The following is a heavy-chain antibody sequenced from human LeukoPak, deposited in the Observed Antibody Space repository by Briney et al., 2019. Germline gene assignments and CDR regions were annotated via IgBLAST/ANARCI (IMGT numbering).Heavy chain of an antibody. Sequence: GGSLRLSCAASGFTFSSYSMNWVRQAPGKGLEWVSSISSSSSYKYYADSVKGRFTISRDNAKTSSYLQMNSLRAEDTAVYYCAGDQGYTWNNQPYDYGGQGTLGTVSS. CDR2: ISSSSSYK. CDR3: AGDQGYTWNNQPYDY. D-gene: IGHD1/OR15-1a*01. CDR1: GFTFSSYS. V-gene: IGHV3-21*01. J-gene: IGHJ4*02.